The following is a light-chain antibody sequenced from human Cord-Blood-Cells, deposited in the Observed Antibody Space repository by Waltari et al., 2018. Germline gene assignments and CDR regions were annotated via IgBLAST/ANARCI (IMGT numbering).Light chain of an antibody. CDR3: SSYAGSNNLV. CDR2: EVS. CDR1: SSDVGGYNY. V-gene: IGLV2-8*01. Sequence: QSALTQPPSASGSPGQSVTISCTGTSSDVGGYNYVSWYQQHPGKAPKLMIYEVSKLPSGVPVLFSGSKSGNAASLTVSGLQAEDEADYYCSSYAGSNNLVFGGGTKLTVL. J-gene: IGLJ3*02.